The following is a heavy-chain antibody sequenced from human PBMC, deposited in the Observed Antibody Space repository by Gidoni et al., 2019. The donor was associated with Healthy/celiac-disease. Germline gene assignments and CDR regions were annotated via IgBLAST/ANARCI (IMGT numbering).Heavy chain of an antibody. V-gene: IGHV3-23*04. CDR1: GFTFSSYA. Sequence: EVQLVASGGGLVQPGGSLSLSCAASGFTFSSYAMSWVRQAPGKGLEWVSAISGSGGSTYYADSVKGRFTISRDNSKNTLYLQMNSLRAEDTAVYYCRNSGSYINPFDYWGQGTLVTVSS. CDR3: RNSGSYINPFDY. D-gene: IGHD1-26*01. J-gene: IGHJ4*02. CDR2: ISGSGGST.